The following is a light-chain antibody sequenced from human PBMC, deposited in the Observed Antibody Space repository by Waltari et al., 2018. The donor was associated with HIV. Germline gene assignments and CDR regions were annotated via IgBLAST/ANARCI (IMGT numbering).Light chain of an antibody. CDR1: NYGVTY. V-gene: IGLV3-1*01. Sequence: SYALTPPPSVSASPGQTASITCSRHNYGVTYHSWYQQRPGQSQVLVSYRNGKRRAGIPERFSGSSSGNTANLTISGTQAMDEADYYCQTWDSSTVVFGGGTKLTVL. CDR2: RNG. CDR3: QTWDSSTVV. J-gene: IGLJ2*01.